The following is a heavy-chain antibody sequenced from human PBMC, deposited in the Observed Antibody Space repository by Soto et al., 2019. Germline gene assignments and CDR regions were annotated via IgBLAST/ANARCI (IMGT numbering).Heavy chain of an antibody. D-gene: IGHD3-10*01. CDR1: GFTVSTNY. Sequence: EVQLVESGGGLVQPGGSLRLSCAVCGFTVSTNYMSWVRQAPGKGLECVSIIYSDGSTYYADSVKGRFTTSRDSAKNTLYLQMDNLRADDTAVYHCARDSSYYGSGRGVLDYWGQGTLVIVSS. V-gene: IGHV3-66*01. J-gene: IGHJ4*02. CDR2: IYSDGST. CDR3: ARDSSYYGSGRGVLDY.